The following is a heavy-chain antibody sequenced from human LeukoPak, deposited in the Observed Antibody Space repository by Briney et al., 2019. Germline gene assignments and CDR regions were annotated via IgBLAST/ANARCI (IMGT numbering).Heavy chain of an antibody. D-gene: IGHD5-12*01. J-gene: IGHJ6*03. CDR2: INTNTGSP. V-gene: IGHV7-4-1*02. Sequence: ASVKVSCKASGYTFTGYYMHWVRQAPRQGLEWMGWINTNTGSPTYAQGFTGRFVFSLDTSVSTAYLQISSLKAEDTAVYYCARDGGYEYYYYMDVWGKGTTVTVSS. CDR3: ARDGGYEYYYYMDV. CDR1: GYTFTGYY.